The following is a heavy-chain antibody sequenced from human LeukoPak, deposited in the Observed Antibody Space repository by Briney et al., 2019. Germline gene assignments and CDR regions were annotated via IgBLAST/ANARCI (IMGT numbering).Heavy chain of an antibody. J-gene: IGHJ4*02. D-gene: IGHD2-21*02. CDR1: GYTFTGYY. V-gene: IGHV1-2*02. CDR3: ARVWAYCGGDCYSPNAHFDY. Sequence: GASVKVSCKASGYTFTGYYMHWVRQAPGQGLEWMGWINPNSGGTNYAQKFQGRVTMTRDTSISTAYMELSRLRSDDTAVYYCARVWAYCGGDCYSPNAHFDYWGQGTLVTVSS. CDR2: INPNSGGT.